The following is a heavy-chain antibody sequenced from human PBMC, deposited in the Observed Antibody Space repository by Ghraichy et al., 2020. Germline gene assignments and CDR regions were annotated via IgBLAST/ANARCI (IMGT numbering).Heavy chain of an antibody. CDR1: GFTFSNYW. J-gene: IGHJ4*02. CDR2: IKRDGSAE. CDR3: VRDRGEGGDLDY. Sequence: GESLNISCAASGFTFSNYWMCWVRHTPGKGLECVAKIKRDGSAEYYVDSVRGRFTISKDNAKNSLYLQMNSLTVEDTAIYYCVRDRGEGGDLDYWGQGTPVIVSS. D-gene: IGHD2-21*02. V-gene: IGHV3-7*03.